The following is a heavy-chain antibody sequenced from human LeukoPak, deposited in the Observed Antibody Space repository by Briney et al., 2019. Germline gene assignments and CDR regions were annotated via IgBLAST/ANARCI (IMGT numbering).Heavy chain of an antibody. Sequence: ASVKVSCKASGYTFTSYAMNWVRQAPGQGLEWMGWVSAYNGNTNYAQKFQGRVTMTTDTPTSTVYMELRSLRSDDTAVYYCGGHDGGSGWPWLGIDYWGQGTLVTVSS. V-gene: IGHV1-18*01. CDR2: VSAYNGNT. D-gene: IGHD6-25*01. J-gene: IGHJ4*02. CDR3: GGHDGGSGWPWLGIDY. CDR1: GYTFTSYA.